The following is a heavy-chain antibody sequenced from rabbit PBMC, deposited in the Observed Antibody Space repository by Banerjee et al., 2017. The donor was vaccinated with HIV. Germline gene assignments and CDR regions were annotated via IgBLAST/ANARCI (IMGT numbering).Heavy chain of an antibody. CDR3: VRYVSSSGYYLNL. V-gene: IGHV1S7*01. J-gene: IGHJ4*01. CDR1: GFDFSSYY. D-gene: IGHD1-1*01. CDR2: IDPIFGSA. Sequence: QLVESGGGLVQPGGSLTLSCKASGFDFSSYYMSWVRQAPGKGLEWIGYIDPIFGSAYYATWVNGRFTISSHNAQNTLYLQLNSLTAADTATYFCVRYVSSSGYYLNLWGQGTLVTVS.